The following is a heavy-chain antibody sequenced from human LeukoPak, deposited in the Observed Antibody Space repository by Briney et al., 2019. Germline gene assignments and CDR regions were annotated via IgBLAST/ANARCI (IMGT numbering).Heavy chain of an antibody. V-gene: IGHV3-7*01. Sequence: GSLRLSCAASGFTFSSYAMSWVRQAPGKGLEWVANIKQDGSEKYYVDSVKGRFTISRDNAKNSLYLQMNSLRAEDTAVYYCARFAAYIDYWGQGTLVTVSS. CDR2: IKQDGSEK. J-gene: IGHJ4*02. CDR3: ARFAAYIDY. D-gene: IGHD3-16*01. CDR1: GFTFSSYA.